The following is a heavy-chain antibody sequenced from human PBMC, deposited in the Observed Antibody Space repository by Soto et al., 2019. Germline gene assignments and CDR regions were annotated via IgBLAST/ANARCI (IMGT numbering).Heavy chain of an antibody. CDR2: IIDSGGST. Sequence: EVQLLESGGGLVQPGGSLRLSCAASGFSFIHYAMSWVRQAPGQGLEWVSGIIDSGGSTYYADYVKGRFTISRDNSKNMLYLQMNSLRAEDTAVYYCAKEGGYNGLDVWGRGTTVTVSS. V-gene: IGHV3-23*01. CDR3: AKEGGYNGLDV. CDR1: GFSFIHYA. J-gene: IGHJ6*02.